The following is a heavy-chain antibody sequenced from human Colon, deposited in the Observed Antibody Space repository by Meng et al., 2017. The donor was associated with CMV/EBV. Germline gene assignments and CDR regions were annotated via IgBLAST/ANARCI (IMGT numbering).Heavy chain of an antibody. J-gene: IGHJ4*02. CDR1: GGSISSGSHY. CDR2: IYTSGST. D-gene: IGHD4-17*01. Sequence: QVQLQESGPGLVKPSQTLSLTCTVSGGSISSGSHYWTWIRQPAGKGLEWIGRIYTSGSTDYNPSLGSRFTISLDTSKNQFSLKLISVTAADTAVYYCARGTDYGGYYYWGQGTLVTVSS. V-gene: IGHV4-61*02. CDR3: ARGTDYGGYYY.